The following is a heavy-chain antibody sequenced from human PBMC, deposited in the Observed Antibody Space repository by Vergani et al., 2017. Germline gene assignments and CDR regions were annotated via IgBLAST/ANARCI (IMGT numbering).Heavy chain of an antibody. CDR2: IYYSGGS. V-gene: IGHV4-39*02. CDR3: ARADTRGYYYRPNPVSDY. Sequence: QLLLQESGPGLVKPSETLSLTCTVSGGSINTDNYYWGWVRQSPVKGLEFLANIYYSGGSYYNPSLKSRLTISIDTSKNQFSLKLSSVTAADTAVYYCARADTRGYYYRPNPVSDYWGRGTLVTVSS. J-gene: IGHJ4*02. D-gene: IGHD3-22*01. CDR1: GGSINTDNYY.